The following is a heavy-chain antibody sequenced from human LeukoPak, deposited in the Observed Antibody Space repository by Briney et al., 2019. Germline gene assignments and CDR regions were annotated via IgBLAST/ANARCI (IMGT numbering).Heavy chain of an antibody. CDR1: GDSISSYY. V-gene: IGHV4-59*01. CDR2: IYNSGST. J-gene: IGHJ3*02. D-gene: IGHD4-17*01. Sequence: SETLSLTCTVSGDSISSYYWNWIRQPPGKGLEWIGYIYNSGSTNYNPSLKSRVTISVDTSKNQFSLKLSSVTAADTAVYYCARDYGDYNAFDIWGQGTMVTVSS. CDR3: ARDYGDYNAFDI.